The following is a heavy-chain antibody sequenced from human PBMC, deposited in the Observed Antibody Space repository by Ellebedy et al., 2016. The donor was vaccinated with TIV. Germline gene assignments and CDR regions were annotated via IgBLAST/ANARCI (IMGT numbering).Heavy chain of an antibody. J-gene: IGHJ4*02. CDR3: ARHTGPPAMPVNFDY. Sequence: MPGGSLRLSCTVSGGYISSSNYYWVCIRQSPGKGLEWVGSVHHSGATCYHPSLKSRVTISVDTSKNQFSLKLRSVTAADTAVYYCARHTGPPAMPVNFDYWGPGTLVSVSS. CDR1: GGYISSSNYY. D-gene: IGHD2-2*01. V-gene: IGHV4-39*01. CDR2: VHHSGAT.